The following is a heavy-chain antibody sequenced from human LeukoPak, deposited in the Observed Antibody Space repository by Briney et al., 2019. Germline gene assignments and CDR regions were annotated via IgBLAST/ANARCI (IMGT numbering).Heavy chain of an antibody. CDR2: IYYSGST. CDR1: GGSISSSSYY. D-gene: IGHD4-17*01. V-gene: IGHV4-39*01. Sequence: KPSETLSLTCTVSGGSISSSSYYWGWIRQPPGKGLEWIGSIYYSGSTYYNPSLKSRVTISVDTSKNQFSLKLSSVTAADTAVYYCATPGNYGDYVFDYWGQGTLVTVSS. J-gene: IGHJ4*02. CDR3: ATPGNYGDYVFDY.